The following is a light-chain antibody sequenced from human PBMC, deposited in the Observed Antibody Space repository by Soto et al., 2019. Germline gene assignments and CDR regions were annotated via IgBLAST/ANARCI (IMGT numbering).Light chain of an antibody. V-gene: IGKV3-15*01. CDR1: QSVSSSY. J-gene: IGKJ5*01. Sequence: ELLLTQSPGTLSFSPGERATPSCRSSQSVSSSYLAWHQQKPGQAPRILMYDASTRATGIPARFSGSGSGTEFTLTISSLQSEDFAVYYCQQYHNWPITFGQGTRLEIK. CDR3: QQYHNWPIT. CDR2: DAS.